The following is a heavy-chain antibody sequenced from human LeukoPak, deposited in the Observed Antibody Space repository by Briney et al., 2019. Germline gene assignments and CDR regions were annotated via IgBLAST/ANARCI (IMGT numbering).Heavy chain of an antibody. Sequence: PSQTLSLTCTVSGASISSGDYYWSWIRQSPGKGLEWIGYIYYSGSTSHNPSLKSRVTISVDTSKNQFSLKLTSVTAADTAVYYCARGPNYVWGSYRYFDYWGQGTLVPVSS. J-gene: IGHJ4*02. V-gene: IGHV4-30-4*01. CDR1: GASISSGDYY. D-gene: IGHD3-16*02. CDR2: IYYSGST. CDR3: ARGPNYVWGSYRYFDY.